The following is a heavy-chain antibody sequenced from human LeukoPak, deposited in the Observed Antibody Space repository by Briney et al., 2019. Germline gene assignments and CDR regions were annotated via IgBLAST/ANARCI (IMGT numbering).Heavy chain of an antibody. CDR2: IKQDGSEK. CDR1: GFTFSSYW. V-gene: IGHV3-7*01. CDR3: VREVAAAGTTREYFKY. Sequence: PGGSPRLSCAASGFTFSSYWMSWVRQAPGKGLEWVANIKQDGSEKYYVDSVKGRFTISRDNAKNSLYLQMNSLRAEDTAVYYCVREVAAAGTTREYFKYWGQGTLVTVSS. D-gene: IGHD6-13*01. J-gene: IGHJ4*02.